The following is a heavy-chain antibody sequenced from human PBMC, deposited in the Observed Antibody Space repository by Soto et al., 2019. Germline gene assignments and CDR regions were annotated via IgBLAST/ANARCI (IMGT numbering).Heavy chain of an antibody. D-gene: IGHD6-19*01. CDR2: IIPIFGTA. CDR3: AKSPQQGLASGYFDY. Sequence: QVQLAQSGAEVKKPGSSVKVSCKASGGTFRIYAISWVRQAPGQGLEWMGGIIPIFGTANYAQKFQGRVTITVDNSTSTAYMELSILRSDDTAVYYCAKSPQQGLASGYFDYWGQGTLVTVSS. CDR1: GGTFRIYA. V-gene: IGHV1-69*06. J-gene: IGHJ4*02.